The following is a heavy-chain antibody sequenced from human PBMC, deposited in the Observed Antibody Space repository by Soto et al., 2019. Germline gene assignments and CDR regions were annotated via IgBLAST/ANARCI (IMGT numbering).Heavy chain of an antibody. Sequence: DRFTISRDNSKNTLYLQMNTLRAEDTAVYYCARESVAGQTGRWFDPWRQGTLVTVSS. V-gene: IGHV3-66*01. CDR3: ARESVAGQTGRWFDP. D-gene: IGHD6-19*01. J-gene: IGHJ5*02.